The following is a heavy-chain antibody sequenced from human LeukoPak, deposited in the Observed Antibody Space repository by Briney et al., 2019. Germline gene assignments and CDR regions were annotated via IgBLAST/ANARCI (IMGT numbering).Heavy chain of an antibody. V-gene: IGHV4-59*01. CDR1: GGSISSYY. CDR3: ARKYSGSYSEIAFDI. D-gene: IGHD1-26*01. J-gene: IGHJ3*02. Sequence: SETLSLTCTVSGGSISSYYWSWLRQPPGKGLEWIGYIYYSGSTNYNPSLKSRVTISVDTSKNQFSLKLSSVTAADTAVYYCARKYSGSYSEIAFDIWGQGTMVTVSS. CDR2: IYYSGST.